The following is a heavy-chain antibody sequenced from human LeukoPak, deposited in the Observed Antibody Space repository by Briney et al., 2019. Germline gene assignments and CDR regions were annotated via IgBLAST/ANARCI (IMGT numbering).Heavy chain of an antibody. Sequence: GGSLRLSCAASGFTFSTYEMNWLRQAPGKGLEWVSSISSSSSYIYYADSVKGRFTISRDNAKNSLYLQMNSLRAEDTAVYYCARGTRGSYYFDYWGQGTLVTVSS. CDR2: ISSSSSYI. CDR1: GFTFSTYE. CDR3: ARGTRGSYYFDY. D-gene: IGHD1-7*01. V-gene: IGHV3-21*01. J-gene: IGHJ4*02.